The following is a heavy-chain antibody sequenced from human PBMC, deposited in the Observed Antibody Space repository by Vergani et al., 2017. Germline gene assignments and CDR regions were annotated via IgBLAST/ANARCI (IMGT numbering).Heavy chain of an antibody. J-gene: IGHJ6*02. Sequence: EVQLVESGGGLVQPGGSLRLSCAASGFTFSSYSMNWVRQAPGKGLEWVSYISSSSSTIYYADSVKGRFTISRDNAKNSLYLQMNSLRAEDTAVYYCAGDRGITFGGVDYYYYYGMDVWGQGTTVTVSS. CDR3: AGDRGITFGGVDYYYYYGMDV. CDR2: ISSSSSTI. V-gene: IGHV3-48*01. D-gene: IGHD3-16*01. CDR1: GFTFSSYS.